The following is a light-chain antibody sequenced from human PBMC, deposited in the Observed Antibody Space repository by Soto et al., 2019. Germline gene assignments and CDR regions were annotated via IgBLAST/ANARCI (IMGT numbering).Light chain of an antibody. CDR2: DAS. V-gene: IGKV1-5*01. J-gene: IGKJ5*01. Sequence: DIQMTQSPSTLSASVGDRVTITCRASQSISSWLAWYQQKPGKAPKLLINDASSLESGVPSRFSGSGSGTEFSLTSSSLQPDDFATYYCQQYNSYSTTFGQGTRLEIK. CDR3: QQYNSYSTT. CDR1: QSISSW.